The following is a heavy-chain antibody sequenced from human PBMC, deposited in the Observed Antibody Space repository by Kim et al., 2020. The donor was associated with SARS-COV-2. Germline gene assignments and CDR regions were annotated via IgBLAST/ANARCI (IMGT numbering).Heavy chain of an antibody. V-gene: IGHV4-59*01. D-gene: IGHD3-10*01. J-gene: IGHJ4*02. Sequence: PSLKSRVTISVDTSKNQFSLKLSSVTAADTAVYYCARDLNMVRGVRYFDYWGQGTLVTVSS. CDR3: ARDLNMVRGVRYFDY.